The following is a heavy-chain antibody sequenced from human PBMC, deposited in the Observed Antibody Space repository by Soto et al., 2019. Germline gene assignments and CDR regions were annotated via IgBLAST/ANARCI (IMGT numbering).Heavy chain of an antibody. J-gene: IGHJ6*03. CDR3: ARAAMVWDYYYYMDV. D-gene: IGHD5-18*01. CDR1: GFTFSSYW. CDR2: IKQDGSEK. Sequence: GGSLRLSCAASGFTFSSYWMSWVRQAPGKGLKWVANIKQDGSEKYYVDSVKGRFTISRDNAKNSLYLQMNSLRAEDTAVYYCARAAMVWDYYYYMDVWGKGTTVTVSS. V-gene: IGHV3-7*01.